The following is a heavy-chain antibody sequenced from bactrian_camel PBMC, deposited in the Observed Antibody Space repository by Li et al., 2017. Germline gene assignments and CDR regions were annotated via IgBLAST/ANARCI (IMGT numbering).Heavy chain of an antibody. CDR1: GFTLSSYD. J-gene: IGHJ4*01. D-gene: IGHD6*01. Sequence: VQLVESGGGSVEAGGSLRLSCTASGFTLSSYDMTWVRQAPGKGLEWVSSDNSGGGSTLYADSVKGRFTISEDKVKNTLYLQMSSLKPEDTATYFCAYDPIALVAGTTGTRGPRSPSP. CDR2: DNSGGGST. CDR3: AYDPIALVAGTT. V-gene: IGHV3S40*01.